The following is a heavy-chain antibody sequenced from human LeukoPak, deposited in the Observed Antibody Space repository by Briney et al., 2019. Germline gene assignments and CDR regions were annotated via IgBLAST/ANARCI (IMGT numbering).Heavy chain of an antibody. V-gene: IGHV1-2*02. CDR3: ARDPSIAAAGD. Sequence: ASVKVSCKASGYTFTSYHMHWVRQAPGQGLEWMGWINPNSGGTNYAQKFQGRVTMTRDTSISTAYMELSRLRPDDTAVYYCARDPSIAAAGDWGQGTLVTVSS. J-gene: IGHJ4*02. CDR2: INPNSGGT. D-gene: IGHD6-13*01. CDR1: GYTFTSYH.